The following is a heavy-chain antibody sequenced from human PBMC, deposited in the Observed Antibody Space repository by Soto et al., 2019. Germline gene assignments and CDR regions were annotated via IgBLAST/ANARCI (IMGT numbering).Heavy chain of an antibody. V-gene: IGHV3-33*01. CDR2: IWYDGSNK. Sequence: QVQLVESGGGVVQPGRSLRLSCAASGFTFSSYGMHWVRQAPGKGLEWVAVIWYDGSNKYYADSVKGRFTISRDNSKNRLYLQMNSLRAEDTAVYYCARRPESLRGYYFDYWGQGTLVTVSS. J-gene: IGHJ4*02. CDR1: GFTFSSYG. D-gene: IGHD3-10*01. CDR3: ARRPESLRGYYFDY.